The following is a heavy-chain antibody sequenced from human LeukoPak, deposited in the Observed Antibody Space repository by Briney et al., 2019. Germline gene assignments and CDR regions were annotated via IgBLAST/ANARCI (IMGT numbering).Heavy chain of an antibody. Sequence: SETLSLTCTVSGGSISSSSYYWGWIRQPPGKGLEWIGSIYYSGSTYYNPSLKSRVTISVDTSKNQFSLKLSSVTAADTAVYYCARVRVQEIDYWGQGTLVTVSS. CDR2: IYYSGST. V-gene: IGHV4-39*07. J-gene: IGHJ4*02. CDR1: GGSISSSSYY. CDR3: ARVRVQEIDY.